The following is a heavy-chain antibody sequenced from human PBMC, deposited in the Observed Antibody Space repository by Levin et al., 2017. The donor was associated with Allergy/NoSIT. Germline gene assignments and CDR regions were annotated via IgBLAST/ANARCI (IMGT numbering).Heavy chain of an antibody. V-gene: IGHV6-1*01. CDR1: GDSVSTNTGA. D-gene: IGHD6-19*01. CDR3: ARDPDITGWFGFDY. Sequence: SQTLSLTCAISGDSVSTNTGAWNWIRQSPSRGLEWLGRTYYRSKWYNDHAVSVKSRLTINPDTSRNQFSLPLNSVIPEDTAVYYCARDPDITGWFGFDYWGQGILVTVSS. CDR2: TYYRSKWYN. J-gene: IGHJ4*02.